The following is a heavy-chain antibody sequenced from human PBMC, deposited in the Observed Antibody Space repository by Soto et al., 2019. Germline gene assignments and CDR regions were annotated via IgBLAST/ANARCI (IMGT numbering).Heavy chain of an antibody. CDR3: ASRAENNGDY. J-gene: IGHJ4*02. CDR2: INHSGST. V-gene: IGHV4-34*01. CDR1: GGSFSGYY. D-gene: IGHD2-8*01. Sequence: SETLSLTCAVYGGSFSGYYWSWIRQPPGKGLEWIGEINHSGSTNYNPSLKSRVTISVDTSKNQFSLKLSSVTAADTAVYYCASRAENNGDYWGQGTLVTVSS.